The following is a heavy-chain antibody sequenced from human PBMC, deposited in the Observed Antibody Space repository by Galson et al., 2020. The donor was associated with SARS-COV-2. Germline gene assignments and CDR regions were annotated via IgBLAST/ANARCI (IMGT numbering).Heavy chain of an antibody. D-gene: IGHD3-3*01. CDR2: IWYDGSNK. CDR3: AKDGETYYDCWSGYYKPYYYYYGRDV. J-gene: IGHJ6*02. CDR1: GFTFSSYG. V-gene: IGHV3-33*06. Sequence: GGSLRLSCAASGFTFSSYGMHWVRQAPGKGLEWVAVIWYDGSNKYYADSVKGRFTISRDNSKHTLYLQMNSLRAEDTAVYYCAKDGETYYDCWSGYYKPYYYYYGRDVWGQGTTVTVSS.